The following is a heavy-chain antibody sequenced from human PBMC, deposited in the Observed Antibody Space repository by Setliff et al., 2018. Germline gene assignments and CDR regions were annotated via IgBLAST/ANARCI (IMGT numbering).Heavy chain of an antibody. CDR3: ARGGVAAAGRKGVFEY. Sequence: ASVKVSCKASRYTFTSYYMYWVRQAPGQGLVWVGTLNNGGGSASLVGQFQGRFTMTRDTSTSTLYLALNSLTSDDTAVYYCARGGVAAAGRKGVFEYWGQGTLVTVSS. CDR2: LNNGGGSA. CDR1: RYTFTSYY. D-gene: IGHD6-13*01. V-gene: IGHV1-46*01. J-gene: IGHJ4*02.